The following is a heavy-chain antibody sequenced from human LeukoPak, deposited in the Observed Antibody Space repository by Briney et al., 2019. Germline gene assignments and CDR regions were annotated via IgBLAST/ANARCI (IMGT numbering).Heavy chain of an antibody. Sequence: GSSVKVSCKASGGTFSSYAISWVRQAPGQGLEWMGGIIPIFGTANYAQKFQGRVTITTDESTSTAYMELSSLRSEDTAEYYCARWGRSSLHPAYYYYYMDVWGKGTTVTVSS. V-gene: IGHV1-69*05. J-gene: IGHJ6*03. CDR3: ARWGRSSLHPAYYYYYMDV. D-gene: IGHD6-19*01. CDR1: GGTFSSYA. CDR2: IIPIFGTA.